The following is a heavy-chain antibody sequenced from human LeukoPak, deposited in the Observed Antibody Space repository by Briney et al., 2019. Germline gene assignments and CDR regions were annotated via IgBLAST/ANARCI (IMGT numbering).Heavy chain of an antibody. V-gene: IGHV4-61*01. CDR3: ARGSGWLTDH. Sequence: ASETLSLACTVSGGSVSSGTYFLNWIRQAPGKGLEWIGYIDYNGRTNYNPSRKSRVTISVGTSKNQFPLKVSSVTATDTAVYYCARGSGWLTDHWGQGTLVTVSS. D-gene: IGHD6-19*01. CDR2: IDYNGRT. CDR1: GGSVSSGTYF. J-gene: IGHJ4*02.